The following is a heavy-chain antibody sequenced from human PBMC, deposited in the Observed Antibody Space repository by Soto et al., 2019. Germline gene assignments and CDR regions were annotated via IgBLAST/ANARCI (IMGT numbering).Heavy chain of an antibody. Sequence: EVQVVESGGDLVEPGGSLRLSCVTTGFMFSSAWMSWVRQAPGKGLEWVARIKSTTDGGARDYAAPVNGRFSISRDDSKRTVYLQMNSLRVEDTALYYCVEGWNDFWGQGTLVTVSS. CDR3: VEGWNDF. V-gene: IGHV3-15*01. J-gene: IGHJ4*02. D-gene: IGHD1-1*01. CDR1: GFMFSSAW. CDR2: IKSTTDGGAR.